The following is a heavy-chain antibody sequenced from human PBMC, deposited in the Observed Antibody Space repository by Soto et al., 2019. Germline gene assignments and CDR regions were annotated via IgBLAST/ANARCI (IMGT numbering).Heavy chain of an antibody. CDR2: FDPEDGET. CDR1: GYTLTELS. CDR3: ATLYYYDSSGYRGGIFDY. V-gene: IGHV1-24*01. D-gene: IGHD3-22*01. J-gene: IGHJ4*02. Sequence: ASVKVSCKVSGYTLTELSMHWVRQAPGKGLEWMGGFDPEDGETIYAQKFQGRVTMTEDTSTDTAYMELSSLRSEDTAVYYCATLYYYDSSGYRGGIFDYWGQGTLVTVSS.